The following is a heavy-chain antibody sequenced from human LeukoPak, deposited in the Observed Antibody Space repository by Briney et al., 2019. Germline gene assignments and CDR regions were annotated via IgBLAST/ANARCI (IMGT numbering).Heavy chain of an antibody. J-gene: IGHJ4*02. D-gene: IGHD5-24*01. CDR3: ATAHGYNRWYFDH. CDR1: GYSFTSYW. CDR2: IYPGDSDT. V-gene: IGHV5-51*01. Sequence: GESLKISCKGSGYSFTSYWIGWVRQMPGKGLEWMGIIYPGDSDTRYSPSFQGQVTISADKSISTAYLQWSSLKASDTATYYCATAHGYNRWYFDHWGQGTLVTVSS.